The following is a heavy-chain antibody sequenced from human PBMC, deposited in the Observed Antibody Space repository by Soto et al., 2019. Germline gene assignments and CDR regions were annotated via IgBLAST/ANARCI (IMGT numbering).Heavy chain of an antibody. J-gene: IGHJ4*02. CDR2: ITRSSSTM. V-gene: IGHV3-48*02. D-gene: IGHD5-18*01. CDR1: GFTFSIYN. CDR3: VRAACESCYGYGY. Sequence: HPGGSLRLSCAASGFTFSIYNMNWVRQAPGKGLEWVSYITRSSSTMYYAESVKGRFTISRDNAKNSLSLQMNSLRDDDTAVYYCVRAACESCYGYGYWGQGTLVTVSS.